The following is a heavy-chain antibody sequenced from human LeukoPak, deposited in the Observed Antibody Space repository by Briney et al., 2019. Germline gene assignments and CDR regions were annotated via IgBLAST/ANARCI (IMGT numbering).Heavy chain of an antibody. CDR1: GDSVSSNSAA. CDR3: ARAGDSSSSRSVDYYYMDV. V-gene: IGHV6-1*01. Sequence: SQTLSLTCAISGDSVSSNSAAWNWTRQSPSRGLEWLGRTYYRSKWYNDYAVSVKSRITINPDTSKNQFSLQLNSVTPEDTAVYYCARAGDSSSSRSVDYYYMDVWGKGTTVTVSS. J-gene: IGHJ6*03. CDR2: TYYRSKWYN. D-gene: IGHD6-6*01.